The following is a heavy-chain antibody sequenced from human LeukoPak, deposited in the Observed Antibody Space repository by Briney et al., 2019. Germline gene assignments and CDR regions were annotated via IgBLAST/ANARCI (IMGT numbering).Heavy chain of an antibody. CDR1: GNYW. J-gene: IGHJ4*02. D-gene: IGHD4-17*01. CDR2: INSDGSWT. CDR3: AKGLTAYGARIIDY. Sequence: GGSLRLSCAASGNYWIHWVRQAPGKGLVWVSHINSDGSWTSYADSVKGRFTISRDNSKNTLYLQMNSLRAEDTAVYYCAKGLTAYGARIIDYWGQGTLVTVSS. V-gene: IGHV3-74*01.